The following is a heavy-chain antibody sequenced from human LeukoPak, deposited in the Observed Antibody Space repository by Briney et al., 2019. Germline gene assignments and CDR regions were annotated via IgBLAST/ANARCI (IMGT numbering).Heavy chain of an antibody. Sequence: GGSLRLSCAASGFIFSNYWMSWVRQAPGKGLEWVANINQDGSEKYYVDSLKGRFTISRGNAKNSLYLQMNSLRAEDTAVYYCARMWIQLWPFDYWGQGTLVTVSS. CDR1: GFIFSNYW. CDR3: ARMWIQLWPFDY. CDR2: INQDGSEK. V-gene: IGHV3-7*03. J-gene: IGHJ4*02. D-gene: IGHD5-18*01.